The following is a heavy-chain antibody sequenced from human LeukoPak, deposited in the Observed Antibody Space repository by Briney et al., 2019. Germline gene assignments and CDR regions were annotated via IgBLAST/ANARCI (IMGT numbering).Heavy chain of an antibody. CDR3: ARRGRWLLGAAFDI. CDR1: GGSISSSSYY. Sequence: SETLSLTCTVSGGSISSSSYYWGWIRQPPGKGLEWIGSIYYSGSTYYNPSLKSRVTLSVDTSKNQFSLKLSSVTAADTAVYYCARRGRWLLGAAFDIWGQGTMVTVSS. V-gene: IGHV4-39*01. J-gene: IGHJ3*02. D-gene: IGHD5-24*01. CDR2: IYYSGST.